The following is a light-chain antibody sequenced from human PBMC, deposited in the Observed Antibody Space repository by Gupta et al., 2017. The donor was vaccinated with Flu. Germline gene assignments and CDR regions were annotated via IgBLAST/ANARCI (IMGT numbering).Light chain of an antibody. J-gene: IGKJ4*01. CDR2: GAS. CDR1: QSVSSSY. V-gene: IGKV3-20*01. Sequence: EIVLTQSPGTLSLSPGERATLSCRASQSVSSSYLAWYQQKPGQAPRLLIYGASSRATGIPDRFSGSGSGTEFTLTISRREPEDFAVYYCQQEGSSPVTFGRGTKVDIK. CDR3: QQEGSSPVT.